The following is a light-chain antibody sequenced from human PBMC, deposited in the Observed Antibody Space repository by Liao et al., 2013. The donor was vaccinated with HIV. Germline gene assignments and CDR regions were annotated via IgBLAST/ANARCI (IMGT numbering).Light chain of an antibody. Sequence: SYELTQPPSVSVSPGQTATITCSGDKLGDKYVCWYQQKPGQSPVLVIYQDSKRPSGITERFSGSNSGNTATLTISGTQAMDEADYYCQAWDSSTYWVFGGGTKLTVL. CDR3: QAWDSSTYWV. J-gene: IGLJ3*02. CDR2: QDS. V-gene: IGLV3-1*01. CDR1: KLGDKY.